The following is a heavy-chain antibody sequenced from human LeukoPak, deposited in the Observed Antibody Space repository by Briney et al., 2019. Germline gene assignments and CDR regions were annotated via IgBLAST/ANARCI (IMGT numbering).Heavy chain of an antibody. CDR1: GFTFSTHA. J-gene: IGHJ4*02. Sequence: TGGSLRLSCAASGFTFSTHAMYWVRQAPGKGLEWVAFISYDGSIKYFADSVKGRFTISRDNPKNTLYLQMSSLRAEDTAVYYCARDLVGATPYYFDYWGQGTLVTVSS. CDR3: ARDLVGATPYYFDY. CDR2: ISYDGSIK. D-gene: IGHD1-26*01. V-gene: IGHV3-30-3*01.